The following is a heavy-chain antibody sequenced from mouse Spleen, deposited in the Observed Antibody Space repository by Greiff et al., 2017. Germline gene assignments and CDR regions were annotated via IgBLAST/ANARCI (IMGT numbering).Heavy chain of an antibody. CDR1: GYSITSGYY. J-gene: IGHJ2*01. CDR3: ARGLRGRFDY. CDR2: ISYDGSN. D-gene: IGHD2-12*01. V-gene: IGHV3-6*01. Sequence: EVQLVESGPGLVKPSQSLSLTCSVTGYSITSGYYWNWIRQFPGNKLEWMGYISYDGSNNYNPSLKNRISITRDTSKNQFFLKLNSVTTEDTATYYCARGLRGRFDYWGQGTTLTVSS.